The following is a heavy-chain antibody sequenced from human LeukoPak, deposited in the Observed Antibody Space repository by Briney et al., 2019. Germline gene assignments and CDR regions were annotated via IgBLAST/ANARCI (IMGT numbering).Heavy chain of an antibody. CDR1: GGTFSSYA. V-gene: IGHV1-69*13. D-gene: IGHD3-22*01. CDR2: IIPIFDTA. Sequence: ASVKVSCKASGGTFSSYAISWVRQAPGQGLEWMGGIIPIFDTANYAQKFQGRVTITADESTSTAYMELSSLRSEDTAVYYCARDNSYYYDSFGYYHNWFDPWGQGTLVTVSS. J-gene: IGHJ5*02. CDR3: ARDNSYYYDSFGYYHNWFDP.